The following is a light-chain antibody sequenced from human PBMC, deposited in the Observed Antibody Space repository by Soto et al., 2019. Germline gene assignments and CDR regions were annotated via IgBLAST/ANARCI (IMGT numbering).Light chain of an antibody. Sequence: SALTQPASVSASPGQSITISCTATSNDVGFSKFVSWYQQQPGKSPQVLVYEGTKRPSGVSLRFSGSHSVNAASLTISDIHIEDEADYYCCSYATSGVVFGGGTKLTVL. CDR1: SNDVGFSKF. CDR3: CSYATSGVV. J-gene: IGLJ2*01. CDR2: EGT. V-gene: IGLV2-23*01.